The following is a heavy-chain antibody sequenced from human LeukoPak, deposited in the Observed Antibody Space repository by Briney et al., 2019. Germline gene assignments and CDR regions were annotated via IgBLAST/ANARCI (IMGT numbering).Heavy chain of an antibody. J-gene: IGHJ6*04. CDR2: IRSSGSYI. V-gene: IGHV3-21*01. CDR3: ARDLYYYDSSGPMDV. Sequence: GGSVRLSCAASGFTFSSYSMNWVRQAPAKGLEWVSSIRSSGSYIYYADSVKGRFTISRDNAKNSLYLQMNSLRAEDTAVYYCARDLYYYDSSGPMDVWGKGTTVTVSS. D-gene: IGHD3-22*01. CDR1: GFTFSSYS.